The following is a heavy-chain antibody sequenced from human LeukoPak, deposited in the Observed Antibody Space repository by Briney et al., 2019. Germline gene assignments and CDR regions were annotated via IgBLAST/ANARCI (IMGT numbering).Heavy chain of an antibody. V-gene: IGHV1-18*01. CDR1: GYTFGSYA. J-gene: IGHJ4*02. CDR2: ISAYSGNT. Sequence: ASVKVSCKASGYTFGSYAITWVRQAPGQGLEWMGWISAYSGNTKYAQKFQDRVTMSTETSTSTPYMELRSLRSDGTAVYYCARFDTVSFGPTTSSQFDYWGQGTLVTVSS. CDR3: ARFDTVSFGPTTSSQFDY. D-gene: IGHD3/OR15-3a*01.